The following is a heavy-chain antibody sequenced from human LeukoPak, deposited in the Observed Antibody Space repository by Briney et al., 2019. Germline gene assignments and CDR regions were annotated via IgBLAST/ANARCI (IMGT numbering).Heavy chain of an antibody. J-gene: IGHJ4*02. Sequence: ASVKVSCKASGYTFTSYDINWVRQATGQGLEWMGWMNPKSGNTGYAQKFQGRVTMTRNSSISTAYMELSSLRSEDTAVYYCARSPHILTGENFDYWGQGTLVTVSS. D-gene: IGHD3-9*01. V-gene: IGHV1-8*01. CDR3: ARSPHILTGENFDY. CDR2: MNPKSGNT. CDR1: GYTFTSYD.